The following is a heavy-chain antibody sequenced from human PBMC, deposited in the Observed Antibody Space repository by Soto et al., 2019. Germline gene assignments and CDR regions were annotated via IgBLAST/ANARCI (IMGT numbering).Heavy chain of an antibody. CDR3: AGGGRFSSSSPGDY. CDR2: ISGSGGNT. Sequence: PGGSLRLSCAASGFTSSNYALSWVRQAPGKGLEWVSTISGSGGNTYYADSVKGRFTISRDNSKNTLYLQMNSLRAEDAAVYYCAGGGRFSSSSPGDYWGRGTLVTRLL. V-gene: IGHV3-23*01. D-gene: IGHD6-6*01. CDR1: GFTSSNYA. J-gene: IGHJ4*02.